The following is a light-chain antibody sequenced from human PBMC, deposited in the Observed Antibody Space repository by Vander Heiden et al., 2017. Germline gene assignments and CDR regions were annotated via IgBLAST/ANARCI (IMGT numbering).Light chain of an antibody. Sequence: SYVLTPPPSVSVAPGQTASFTCGGNKIGSKSVHWYQQTPGQAPVLVVYDDSDRPSGIPERFSGSNSGNTATLTISRVEAGDEADYYCQVWDATSGWVFGGRTTLTVL. J-gene: IGLJ3*02. CDR2: DDS. V-gene: IGLV3-21*02. CDR3: QVWDATSGWV. CDR1: KIGSKS.